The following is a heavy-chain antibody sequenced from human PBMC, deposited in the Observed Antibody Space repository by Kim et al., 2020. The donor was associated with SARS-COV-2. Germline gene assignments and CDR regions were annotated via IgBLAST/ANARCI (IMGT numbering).Heavy chain of an antibody. CDR1: GGSISSSSYY. CDR3: ASGPDYDFWSGFSYWFDP. Sequence: SETLSLTCTVSGGSISSSSYYWGWIRQPPGKGLEWIGSIYYSGSTYYNPSLKSRVTISVDTSKNQFSLKLSSVTAADTAVYYCASGPDYDFWSGFSYWFDPGGQGTLVTVSS. V-gene: IGHV4-39*01. J-gene: IGHJ5*02. CDR2: IYYSGST. D-gene: IGHD3-3*01.